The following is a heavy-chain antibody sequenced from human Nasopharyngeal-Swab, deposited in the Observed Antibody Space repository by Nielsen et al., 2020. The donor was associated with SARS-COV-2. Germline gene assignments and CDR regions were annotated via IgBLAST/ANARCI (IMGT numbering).Heavy chain of an antibody. V-gene: IGHV3-30-3*01. CDR1: GFTFSTYA. CDR2: ISYDGPNK. J-gene: IGHJ6*02. Sequence: GESLKISCAASGFTFSTYAMNWVRQAPGKGLEWAAVISYDGPNKYYADSVKGRFTVSRDNSKNTLYLQMNSLRAEDTAVYYCARPRRELRVYYGMDVWGQGTTVTVSS. CDR3: ARPRRELRVYYGMDV. D-gene: IGHD1-7*01.